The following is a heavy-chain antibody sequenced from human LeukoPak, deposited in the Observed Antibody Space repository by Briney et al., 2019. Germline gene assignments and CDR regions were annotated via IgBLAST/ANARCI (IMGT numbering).Heavy chain of an antibody. CDR2: IYYSGST. CDR3: ARSGSSGYYLYFDY. CDR1: GGSISSYY. J-gene: IGHJ4*02. Sequence: SETLSLTCTVSGGSISSYYWGWIRQPPGKGLEWIGYIYYSGSTNYNTSLKSRVTITVDTSKNQFSLKLSSVTAGDTAVYYCARSGSSGYYLYFDYWGQGTLVTVSS. V-gene: IGHV4-59*01. D-gene: IGHD3-22*01.